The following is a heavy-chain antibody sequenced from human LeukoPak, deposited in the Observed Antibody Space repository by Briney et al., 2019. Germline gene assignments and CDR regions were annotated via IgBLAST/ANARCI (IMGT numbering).Heavy chain of an antibody. J-gene: IGHJ4*02. CDR3: AKSGYNRFDY. V-gene: IGHV3-23*01. D-gene: IGHD5-24*01. CDR1: GFTLSSYS. Sequence: PGGSLRLSCVASGFTLSSYSMSWVRQAPGKGLGWVSTISGSDSSTHYADSVKGRFTISRDNSKNTLYLQMNSLRADDTAVYYCAKSGYNRFDYWGQGTLVTVSS. CDR2: ISGSDSST.